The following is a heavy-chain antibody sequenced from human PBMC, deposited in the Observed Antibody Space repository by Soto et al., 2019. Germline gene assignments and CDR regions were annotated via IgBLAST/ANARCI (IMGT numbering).Heavy chain of an antibody. CDR2: ISYDGSNK. V-gene: IGHV3-30-3*01. CDR3: AREVTMIVVVITNGLDY. Sequence: QVQLVESGGGVVQPGRSLRLSCAASGFTFSSYAMQWVRQAPGKGLEWVAVISYDGSNKYYADSVKGRFTISRDNSKNTLYLQMNSLRAEDTAVYYCAREVTMIVVVITNGLDYWGQGTLVTVSS. CDR1: GFTFSSYA. J-gene: IGHJ4*02. D-gene: IGHD3-22*01.